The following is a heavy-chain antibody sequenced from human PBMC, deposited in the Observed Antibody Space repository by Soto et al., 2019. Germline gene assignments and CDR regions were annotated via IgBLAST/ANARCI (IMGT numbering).Heavy chain of an antibody. CDR3: ARGVLTGYYSGFDY. D-gene: IGHD3-9*01. CDR2: IWYDGSNK. CDR1: GFTFSSYG. V-gene: IGHV3-33*01. Sequence: GGSLRLSCAASGFTFSSYGMHWVRQAPGKGLEWVAVIWYDGSNKYYADSVKGRFTISRDNSKNTLYLQMNSLRAEDTAVYYCARGVLTGYYSGFDYWGQGTLVTVSS. J-gene: IGHJ4*02.